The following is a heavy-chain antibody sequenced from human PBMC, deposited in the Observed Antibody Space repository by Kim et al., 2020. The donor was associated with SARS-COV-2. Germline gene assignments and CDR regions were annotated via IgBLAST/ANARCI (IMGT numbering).Heavy chain of an antibody. D-gene: IGHD1-26*01. CDR1: GFTFSSYA. CDR3: ARDGREVDYYYYGMDV. Sequence: GGSLRLSCAASGFTFSSYAMHWVRQAPGKGLEWVAVISYDGSNKYYADSVKGRFTISRDNSKNTLYLQMNSLRAEDTAVYYCARDGREVDYYYYGMDVWGQGTTVTVSS. CDR2: ISYDGSNK. V-gene: IGHV3-30*04. J-gene: IGHJ6*02.